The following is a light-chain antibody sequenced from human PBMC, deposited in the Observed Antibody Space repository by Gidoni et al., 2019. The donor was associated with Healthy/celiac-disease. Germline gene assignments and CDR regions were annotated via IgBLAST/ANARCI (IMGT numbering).Light chain of an antibody. Sequence: DIQMTQSPSSLSAYVGDRITITCRASQGIRNYLAWYQQKPGKVPKLLIYASSTLQSGVPYRFSGIGSGTDFTLTISSLQPEDVATYYCQKYNSAPWTFGQGTKVEIK. CDR2: ASS. CDR3: QKYNSAPWT. CDR1: QGIRNY. V-gene: IGKV1-27*01. J-gene: IGKJ1*01.